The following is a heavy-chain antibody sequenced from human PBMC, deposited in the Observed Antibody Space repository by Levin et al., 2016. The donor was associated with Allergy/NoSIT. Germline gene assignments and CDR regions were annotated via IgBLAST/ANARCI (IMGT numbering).Heavy chain of an antibody. Sequence: VRQMPGKGLEWMGIIYPGDSDTRYSPSFQGQVTISADKSISTAYLQWSSLKASDTAMYYCARLWGSGGENAFDIWGQGTMVTVSS. CDR2: IYPGDSDT. D-gene: IGHD3-10*01. CDR3: ARLWGSGGENAFDI. V-gene: IGHV5-51*01. J-gene: IGHJ3*02.